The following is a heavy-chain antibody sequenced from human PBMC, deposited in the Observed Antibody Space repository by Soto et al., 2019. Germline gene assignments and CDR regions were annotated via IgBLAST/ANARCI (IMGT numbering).Heavy chain of an antibody. Sequence: SETLSLTCTVSGGSINSVDYYWSWIRQPPGKGLEWIGNLYYTGSTYYNPSLKSRVTISVDTSKKQFSLMVTSVTAADTAVYYCARYRYSDSIIEYYFDXWGQGTLFTVSX. CDR3: ARYRYSDSIIEYYFDX. CDR1: GGSINSVDYY. V-gene: IGHV4-30-4*01. D-gene: IGHD3-22*01. J-gene: IGHJ4*02. CDR2: LYYTGST.